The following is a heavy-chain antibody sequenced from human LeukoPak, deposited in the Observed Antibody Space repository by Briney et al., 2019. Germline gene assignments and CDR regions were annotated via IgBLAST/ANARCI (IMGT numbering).Heavy chain of an antibody. CDR3: AREATYSGYDYYFDY. CDR1: GFTFSSYG. Sequence: HPGGSLRLSCAASGFTFSSYGMRWVRQAPGKGLEWVAVIWYDGSNKYYADSVKGRFTISRDNSKNTLYLQMNSLRAEDTAVYYCAREATYSGYDYYFDYWGQGTLVTVSS. J-gene: IGHJ4*02. CDR2: IWYDGSNK. D-gene: IGHD5-12*01. V-gene: IGHV3-33*01.